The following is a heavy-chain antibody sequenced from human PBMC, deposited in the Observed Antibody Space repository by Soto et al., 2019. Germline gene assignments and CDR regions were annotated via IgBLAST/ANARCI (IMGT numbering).Heavy chain of an antibody. CDR1: GGSISSRSFY. CDR3: ARGARSYYYGRNWFDP. J-gene: IGHJ5*02. CDR2: INHSGST. V-gene: IGHV4-39*07. Sequence: SETLSLTCTVSGGSISSRSFYWGWLRQPPGKGLEWIGEINHSGSTNYNPSLKSRVTISVDTSKNQFSLKLSSVTAADTAVYYCARGARSYYYGRNWFDPWGQGTLVTVSS. D-gene: IGHD3-22*01.